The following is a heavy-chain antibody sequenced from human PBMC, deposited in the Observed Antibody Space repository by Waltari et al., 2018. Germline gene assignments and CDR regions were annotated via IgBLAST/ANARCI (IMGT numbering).Heavy chain of an antibody. CDR1: GSSISSGYY. CDR2: VYHNGTT. Sequence: QVQLQESGPGLLKPSETLSLTCNVSGSSISSGYYWGWIRQSPGKGLGWIGGVYHNGTTYDQPSLKGRVTISLDTSKNKFSLELSSVTAADTAVYYCARGALTLYYFDYWGQGTLVTVSS. V-gene: IGHV4-38-2*02. D-gene: IGHD3-9*01. J-gene: IGHJ4*02. CDR3: ARGALTLYYFDY.